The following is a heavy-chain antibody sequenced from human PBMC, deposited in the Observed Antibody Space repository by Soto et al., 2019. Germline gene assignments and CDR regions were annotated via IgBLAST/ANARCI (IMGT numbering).Heavy chain of an antibody. D-gene: IGHD2-8*01. CDR1: GGSVSSDDYS. V-gene: IGHV4-31*03. CDR2: IRDSGRT. J-gene: IGHJ4*02. CDR3: ARAMATYFDY. Sequence: QVQLQESGPGLVKPSQTLSVTCTVSGGSVSSDDYSWSWIRQHPGKGLEWIGYIRDSGRTYYNPSLEGRVTISVDTSKNQFSLRLRSVTAADTAVYYCARAMATYFDYWGQGTLVTASS.